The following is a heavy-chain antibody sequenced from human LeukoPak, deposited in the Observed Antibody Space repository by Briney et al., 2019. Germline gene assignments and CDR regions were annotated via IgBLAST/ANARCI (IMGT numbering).Heavy chain of an antibody. J-gene: IGHJ3*02. CDR3: AKEEWELQFGYDAFDI. CDR1: GFTFSSYG. D-gene: IGHD1-26*01. CDR2: ISYDGSNK. V-gene: IGHV3-30*18. Sequence: GGSLRLSCAASGFTFSSYGMHWVRQAPGKGLEWVAVISYDGSNKYYADSVKGRFTISRDNSKNTLYLQMNSLRAEDTAVYYCAKEEWELQFGYDAFDIWGQGTMVTVSS.